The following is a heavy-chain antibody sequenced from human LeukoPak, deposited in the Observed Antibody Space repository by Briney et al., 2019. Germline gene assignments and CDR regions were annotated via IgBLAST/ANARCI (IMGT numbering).Heavy chain of an antibody. CDR2: ISGSGGST. D-gene: IGHD2-2*02. CDR1: GFTFSSYA. CDR3: AKELEKYCSSTSCYKGNYYYYGMDV. Sequence: PGGSLRLSCAASGFTFSSYAMSWVRQAPGKGLEWVSAISGSGGSTYYADSVKGRFTISRDNSKNTLYLQMNSLRAEDTAVYYCAKELEKYCSSTSCYKGNYYYYGMDVWGQGTTVAVSS. V-gene: IGHV3-23*01. J-gene: IGHJ6*02.